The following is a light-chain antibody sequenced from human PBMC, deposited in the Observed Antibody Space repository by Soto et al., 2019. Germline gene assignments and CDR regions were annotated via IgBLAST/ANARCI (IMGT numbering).Light chain of an antibody. Sequence: QSVLTQPASVSGSPGQSITISCTGTSSDVGGYKYVSWYQQHPGKAPKLMIYDVSNRPSGVSNRFSGSKSGNTASLTISGLQAEDEADYYCSSYTSNNQVFGTGTKVTVL. J-gene: IGLJ1*01. CDR2: DVS. CDR1: SSDVGGYKY. CDR3: SSYTSNNQV. V-gene: IGLV2-14*01.